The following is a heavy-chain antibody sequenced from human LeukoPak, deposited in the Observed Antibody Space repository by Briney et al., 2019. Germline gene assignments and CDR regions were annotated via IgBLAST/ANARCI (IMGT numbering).Heavy chain of an antibody. CDR2: INPNSGGT. CDR1: GYTLTGYY. V-gene: IGHV1-2*06. CDR3: ARDAYCGGDCYLSVWFDP. Sequence: ASVKVSCKASGYTLTGYYIHWVRQAPGQGLEWMGRINPNSGGTNYAQKFQGSVTMTRDTSISTAYMELSSLRYDDTAVYYCARDAYCGGDCYLSVWFDPWGQGTLVTVSS. J-gene: IGHJ5*02. D-gene: IGHD2-21*02.